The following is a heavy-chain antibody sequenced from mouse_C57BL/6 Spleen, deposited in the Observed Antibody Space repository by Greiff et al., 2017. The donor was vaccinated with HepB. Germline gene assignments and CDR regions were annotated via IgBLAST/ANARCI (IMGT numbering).Heavy chain of an antibody. Sequence: EVKVEESGGGLVQPGGSMKLSCVASGFTFSNYWMNWVRQSPEKGLEWVAQIRLKSDNYATHYAESVKGRFTISRDDSKSSVYLQMNNLRAEDTGIYYCTGEDYYGSSLFAYWGQGTLVTVSA. CDR3: TGEDYYGSSLFAY. CDR2: IRLKSDNYAT. CDR1: GFTFSNYW. V-gene: IGHV6-3*01. D-gene: IGHD1-1*01. J-gene: IGHJ3*01.